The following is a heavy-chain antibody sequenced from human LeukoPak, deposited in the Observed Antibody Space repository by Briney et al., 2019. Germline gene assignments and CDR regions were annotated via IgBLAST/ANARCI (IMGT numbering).Heavy chain of an antibody. CDR1: GGSFGGYY. J-gene: IGHJ4*02. V-gene: IGHV4-34*01. CDR2: INHSGST. Sequence: PSETLSLTCAVYGGSFGGYYWSWIRQPPGKGLEWIGEINHSGSTNYNPSLRSRVTVSVHTSKNQLSLKLSSVTAADTAVYYCARQWLVSPLFDYWGQGTLVTVSS. D-gene: IGHD6-19*01. CDR3: ARQWLVSPLFDY.